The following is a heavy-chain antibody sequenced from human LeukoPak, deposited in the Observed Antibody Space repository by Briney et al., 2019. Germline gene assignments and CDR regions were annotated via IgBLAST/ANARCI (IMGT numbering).Heavy chain of an antibody. CDR2: IRMKANGSTT. J-gene: IGHJ4*02. Sequence: GRSLRLSCAASGFTFSNHYMDWVRQAPGKGLEWVGRIRMKANGSTTEFAASVKGRFTISRDDSKNSLYLQMNSLKTEDTAVYYCIRVSQPYYFDSWGQGTLVTVSS. D-gene: IGHD1-14*01. CDR1: GFTFSNHY. V-gene: IGHV3-72*01. CDR3: IRVSQPYYFDS.